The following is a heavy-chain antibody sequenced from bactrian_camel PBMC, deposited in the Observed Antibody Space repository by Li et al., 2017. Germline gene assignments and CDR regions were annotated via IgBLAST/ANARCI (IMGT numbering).Heavy chain of an antibody. CDR1: GFAFDDHT. CDR2: SGGSST. V-gene: IGHV3-1*01. D-gene: IGHD5*01. Sequence: VQLVESGGGLVQPGGSLTLSCSASGFAFDDHTMGWVRQAPGKGLEWVSSSGGSSTFYADSVKGRFTIARDNAKNTLYLQLNYLKTEDTAMYYCANWGDNYWGQGTQVTVS. J-gene: IGHJ4*01. CDR3: ANWGDNY.